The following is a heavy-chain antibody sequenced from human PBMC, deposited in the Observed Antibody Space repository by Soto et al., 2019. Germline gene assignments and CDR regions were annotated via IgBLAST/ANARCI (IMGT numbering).Heavy chain of an antibody. CDR2: ISGSGGST. CDR3: GIPVVVVAATEVFVI. D-gene: IGHD2-15*01. V-gene: IGHV3-23*01. Sequence: GGSLRLSCAASGFTFSSYAMSWVRQAPGKGLEWVSAISGSGGSTYYADSVKGRFTISRDNSKNTLYLQMNSLRAEDTAVYYCGIPVVVVAATEVFVIGGKGTMVTVPS. CDR1: GFTFSSYA. J-gene: IGHJ3*02.